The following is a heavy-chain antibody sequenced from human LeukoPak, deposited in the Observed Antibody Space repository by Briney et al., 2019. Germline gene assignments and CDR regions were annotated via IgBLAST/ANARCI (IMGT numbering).Heavy chain of an antibody. D-gene: IGHD6-19*01. CDR2: INHSGST. J-gene: IGHJ4*02. CDR3: ASAPQGRIAVAGSGYYFDY. V-gene: IGHV4-34*01. CDR1: GGSFSGYY. Sequence: SETLSLTCAVYGGSFSGYYWSWIRQPPGKGLEWIGEINHSGSTNYNPSLKSRVTISVDTSKNQFSLTLSSVTAADTAVYYCASAPQGRIAVAGSGYYFDYWGQGTLVTVSS.